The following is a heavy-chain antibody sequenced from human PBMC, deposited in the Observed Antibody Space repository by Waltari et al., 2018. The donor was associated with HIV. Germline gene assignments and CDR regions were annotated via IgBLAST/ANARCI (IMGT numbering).Heavy chain of an antibody. CDR2: IYYSGTT. J-gene: IGHJ4*02. V-gene: IGHV4-59*01. CDR3: ASYSNNWYYFDH. Sequence: QVQLQASGPGVVKPSETLSLTCTVSGDSIADSYCSCLRQSPGKGLEWIGNIYYSGTTNYNSSLKSRVALSIDTSKNQFSLNLTSVTAADTAVYYCASYSNNWYYFDHWGQGTLVTVSS. D-gene: IGHD6-13*01. CDR1: GDSIADSY.